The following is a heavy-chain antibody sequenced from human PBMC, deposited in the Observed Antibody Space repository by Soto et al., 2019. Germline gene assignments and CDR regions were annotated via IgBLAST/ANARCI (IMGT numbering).Heavy chain of an antibody. V-gene: IGHV1-8*01. CDR1: GYTFTNYD. Sequence: QVQLVQSGAEVKKPGASVKVSCKASGYTFTNYDINWVRQATGQGLEWMGWMNPKSGNTGSAQQFQGRRTLTRSTSISTAYMELSSLRSEDTAVYYCVRVYGEIDYWGQGTLVTVSS. D-gene: IGHD4-17*01. CDR2: MNPKSGNT. CDR3: VRVYGEIDY. J-gene: IGHJ4*02.